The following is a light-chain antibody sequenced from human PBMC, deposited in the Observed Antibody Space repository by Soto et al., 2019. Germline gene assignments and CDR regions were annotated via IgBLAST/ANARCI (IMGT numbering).Light chain of an antibody. V-gene: IGKV3-20*01. CDR1: QSVSSSY. Sequence: EIVLTQSPGTLSLSPGERATLFCGASQSVSSSYLAWYQQKPGQAXXLLIYGASSRATGIPDRFSGSGSGTEFTLTISSLQSEDFAVYDCQQYNNWPPVTFCQGTKVDIK. CDR3: QQYNNWPPVT. CDR2: GAS. J-gene: IGKJ1*01.